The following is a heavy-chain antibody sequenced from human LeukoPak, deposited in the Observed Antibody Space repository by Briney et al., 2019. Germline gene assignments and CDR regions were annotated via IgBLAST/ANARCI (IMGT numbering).Heavy chain of an antibody. CDR2: ISAYNGNT. D-gene: IGHD3-10*01. V-gene: IGHV1-18*01. CDR3: ARSPVWFGELSLTGWFDT. J-gene: IGHJ5*02. Sequence: GASVKVSCKASGYTFTSYGISWVRQAPGQGLEWMGWISAYNGNTNYAQKLQGRVTMTADTSTSTAYMELRSLRSDDTAVYYCARSPVWFGELSLTGWFDTWGQGTLVTVSS. CDR1: GYTFTSYG.